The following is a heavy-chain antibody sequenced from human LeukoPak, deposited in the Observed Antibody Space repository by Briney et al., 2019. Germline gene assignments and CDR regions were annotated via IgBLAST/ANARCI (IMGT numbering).Heavy chain of an antibody. CDR2: ISSSSSYI. J-gene: IGHJ6*03. D-gene: IGHD3-3*01. Sequence: GGSLRLSCAASGFTFSSYSMNWVRQAPGKGLEWVSSISSSSSYIYYADSVKGRFTISRDNAKNSLYLQMNSLRAEDTGVYYCARDFSARGYMDVWGKGTTVTVSS. V-gene: IGHV3-21*01. CDR1: GFTFSSYS. CDR3: ARDFSARGYMDV.